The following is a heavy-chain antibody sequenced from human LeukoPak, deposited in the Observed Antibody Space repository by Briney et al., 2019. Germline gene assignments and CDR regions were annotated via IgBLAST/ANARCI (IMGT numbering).Heavy chain of an antibody. Sequence: SQTLSLTCTVSGDSIGSGGYYWSWIRQRPGKGLEWIGYIYNSGSTYYNPSLKSRVTISIDTSKRQFSLKLTSVTAADTAVYYCAREPTGSYSFDFWGQGTLVTVSS. CDR3: AREPTGSYSFDF. V-gene: IGHV4-31*03. D-gene: IGHD1-26*01. CDR1: GDSIGSGGYY. CDR2: IYNSGST. J-gene: IGHJ4*02.